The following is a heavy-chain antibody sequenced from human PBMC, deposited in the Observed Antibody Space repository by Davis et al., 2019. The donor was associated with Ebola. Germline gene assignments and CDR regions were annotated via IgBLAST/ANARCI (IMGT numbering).Heavy chain of an antibody. J-gene: IGHJ6*04. CDR1: GYTFTGYY. D-gene: IGHD3-16*01. CDR2: INPNSGGT. CDR3: ARDLPLGAGMDV. Sequence: ASVKVSCKASGYTFTGYYMHWVRQAPGQGLEWMGRINPNSGGTNYAQKFQGRVTMTRDTSISTAYMELSSLRSEDTAVYYCARDLPLGAGMDVWGKGTTVTVSS. V-gene: IGHV1-2*06.